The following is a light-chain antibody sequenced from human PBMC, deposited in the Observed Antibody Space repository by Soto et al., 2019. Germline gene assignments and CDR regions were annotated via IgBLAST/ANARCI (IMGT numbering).Light chain of an antibody. J-gene: IGKJ4*01. CDR3: LQLNSNCLT. CDR1: QSISSA. Sequence: IPLTQSPAYISAVAGAIGKITCLASQSISSALAGYQQKTGRAAKRLIYAASALQSGVPSRFSGSGSGTEVTLTISSLQPEDFATDYYLQLNSNCLTFGGGTKVDIK. V-gene: IGKV1-17*01. CDR2: AAS.